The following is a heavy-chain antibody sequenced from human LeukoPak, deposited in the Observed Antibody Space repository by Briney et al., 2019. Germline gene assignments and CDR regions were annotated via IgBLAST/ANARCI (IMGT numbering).Heavy chain of an antibody. V-gene: IGHV3-15*01. CDR2: IISKTDGGTT. Sequence: PGGSLRLSCAAAGFTFSSYAMSWVRQAPGKGREWDGRIISKTDGGTTDYAVSVQARFTISRDDSKNTQYLQMSSRKTEDTAVYYCAKHIYGVVSIQQWGQGTLVTVSS. J-gene: IGHJ1*01. D-gene: IGHD3-3*01. CDR3: AKHIYGVVSIQQ. CDR1: GFTFSSYA.